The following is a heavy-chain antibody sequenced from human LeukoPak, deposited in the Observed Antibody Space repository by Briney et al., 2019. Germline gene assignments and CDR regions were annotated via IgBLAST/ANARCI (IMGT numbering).Heavy chain of an antibody. CDR1: GFTFSNYA. Sequence: GGSLRLSCAASGFTFSNYAMHWVRQAPDKGLEWVAVISYDGNIKYHADSVKGRFTISRDNSKNTLFLQMNSLRAEDTAVYHCAGLLPPFDPWGQGTLVTVSS. D-gene: IGHD2/OR15-2a*01. V-gene: IGHV3-30-3*01. J-gene: IGHJ5*02. CDR3: AGLLPPFDP. CDR2: ISYDGNIK.